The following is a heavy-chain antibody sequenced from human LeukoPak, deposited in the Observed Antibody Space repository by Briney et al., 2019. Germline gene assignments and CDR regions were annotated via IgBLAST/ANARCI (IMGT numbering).Heavy chain of an antibody. J-gene: IGHJ4*02. Sequence: PGGSLRLSCAASGFTFDDYGMSWVRQAPGKGLEWVSGINWNGGSTGYADSVKGRFTISRDNAKNSLYLQMNSLRAEDTALYYCARIRRDNWNPDRYFDYWGQGTLVTVSS. CDR3: ARIRRDNWNPDRYFDY. D-gene: IGHD1-20*01. V-gene: IGHV3-20*04. CDR2: INWNGGST. CDR1: GFTFDDYG.